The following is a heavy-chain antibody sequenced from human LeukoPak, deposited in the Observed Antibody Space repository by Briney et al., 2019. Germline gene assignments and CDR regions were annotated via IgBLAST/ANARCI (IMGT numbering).Heavy chain of an antibody. V-gene: IGHV1-69*04. J-gene: IGHJ6*02. CDR2: SIGIIGIA. CDR3: ARSTKYSSSYYYYGMDV. CDR1: GCTVSSCA. Sequence: VASVTVSCTSSGCTVSSCAISCFRQALGQPLEWIRRSIGIIGIANCAQKFQGRVTITADKSTSTAYMELSSLRSEDTAVYYCARSTKYSSSYYYYGMDVWGQGTKVTVSS. D-gene: IGHD6-6*01.